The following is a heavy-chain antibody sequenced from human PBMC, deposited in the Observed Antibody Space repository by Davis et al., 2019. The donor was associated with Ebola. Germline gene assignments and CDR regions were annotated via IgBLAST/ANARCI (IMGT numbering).Heavy chain of an antibody. J-gene: IGHJ4*02. CDR3: ARVPLLGSGWDYYFDY. CDR2: IIPILGIA. Sequence: AASVKVSCKASGGTFSSYAISWVRQAPGHGLEWMGRIIPILGIANYAQKFQGRVTITAEKSTSTAYMEVGSLRSDDTAVYYCARVPLLGSGWDYYFDYWGQGTLVTVSS. CDR1: GGTFSSYA. D-gene: IGHD6-19*01. V-gene: IGHV1-69*04.